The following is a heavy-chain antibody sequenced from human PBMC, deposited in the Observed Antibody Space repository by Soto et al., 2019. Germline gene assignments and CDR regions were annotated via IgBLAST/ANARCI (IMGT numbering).Heavy chain of an antibody. CDR1: GYTFTSYG. CDR3: VTSTIFGVVIISGFDY. Sequence: QVQLVQSGAEVKKPGASVKVSCKASGYTFTSYGISWVRQAPGQGLEWMGWISAYNGNTNYAQKLQGRVTMTTDTSTSTAYMELRSLRSDDTAVYYCVTSTIFGVVIISGFDYWGQGTLVTVSS. D-gene: IGHD3-3*01. CDR2: ISAYNGNT. V-gene: IGHV1-18*01. J-gene: IGHJ4*02.